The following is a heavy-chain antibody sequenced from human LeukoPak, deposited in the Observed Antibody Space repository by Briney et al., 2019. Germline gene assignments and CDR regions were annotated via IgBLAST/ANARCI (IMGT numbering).Heavy chain of an antibody. CDR2: INSDGSST. CDR3: ASDSAVAGTFDY. J-gene: IGHJ4*02. D-gene: IGHD6-19*01. CDR1: GFTFSSYW. V-gene: IGHV3-74*01. Sequence: GGSLRLSCAASGFTFSSYWMHWVRQAPGKGLVWVSRINSDGSSTSYADSVKGRFTISRDNAKNSLYLQMNSLRTEDTAVYYCASDSAVAGTFDYWGQGTLVTVSS.